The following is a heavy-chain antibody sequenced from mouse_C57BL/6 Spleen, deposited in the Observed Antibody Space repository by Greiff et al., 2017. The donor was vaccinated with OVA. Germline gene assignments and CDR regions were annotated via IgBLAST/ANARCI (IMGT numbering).Heavy chain of an antibody. CDR2: IWTGGGT. J-gene: IGHJ4*01. D-gene: IGHD1-1*01. CDR1: GFSLTSYA. Sequence: VQLVESGPGLVAPSQSLSITCTVSGFSLTSYAISWVRQPPGKGLEWLGVIWTGGGTNYNSALKSRLSISKDNSKSQVFLKMNSLQTDDTARYYCARTLYGSSGPYAMDYWGQGTSVTVSS. CDR3: ARTLYGSSGPYAMDY. V-gene: IGHV2-9-1*01.